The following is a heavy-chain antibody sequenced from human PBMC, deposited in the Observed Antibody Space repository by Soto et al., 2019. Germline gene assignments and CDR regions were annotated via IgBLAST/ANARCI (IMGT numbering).Heavy chain of an antibody. D-gene: IGHD1-1*01. V-gene: IGHV3-33*01. CDR1: GFTFDAYG. CDR3: ARIQLDTIMALDY. CDR2: VWSNGNLK. J-gene: IGHJ4*02. Sequence: QVQLVESGGGVVQPGGSLRLSCAASGFTFDAYGFHWVRQAQGKGLEWVAVVWSNGNLKYYADSVKGRFTISRDSSKSALNLQMNSLRADDTAVYYCARIQLDTIMALDYWGQGTLVTVSS.